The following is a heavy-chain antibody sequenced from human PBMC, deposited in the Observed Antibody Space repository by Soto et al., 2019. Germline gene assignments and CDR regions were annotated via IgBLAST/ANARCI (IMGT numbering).Heavy chain of an antibody. Sequence: QVQLVESGGGVVQPGKSLRLSCAASGFDFTTYGMHWIRQAPVKGLEWVAGISYEGINKYYADSVRGRFTVSRDNSKNNVYLEMDSLRVDDTAVYYCAKLGLYRYRNPLAGGFDYWGQGTLVTVSS. D-gene: IGHD3-16*02. CDR3: AKLGLYRYRNPLAGGFDY. J-gene: IGHJ4*02. CDR1: GFDFTTYG. CDR2: ISYEGINK. V-gene: IGHV3-30*18.